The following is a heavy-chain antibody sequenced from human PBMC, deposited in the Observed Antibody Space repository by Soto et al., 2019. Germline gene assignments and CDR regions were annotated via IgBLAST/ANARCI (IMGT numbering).Heavy chain of an antibody. Sequence: PSETLSLTCAVYGGSFSGYYWSWIRQPPGKGLEWIGEINQSGSTNQNPSLKSRVTISVDTSKNQFSLKLRSVTAADAAVYYCARGVSLILAVQGDAPAKYYFDSWG. D-gene: IGHD2-15*01. CDR2: INQSGST. V-gene: IGHV4-34*01. CDR3: ARGVSLILAVQGDAPAKYYFDS. CDR1: GGSFSGYY. J-gene: IGHJ4*01.